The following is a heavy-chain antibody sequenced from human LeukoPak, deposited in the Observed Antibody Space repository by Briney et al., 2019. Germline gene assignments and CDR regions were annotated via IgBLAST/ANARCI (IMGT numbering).Heavy chain of an antibody. CDR2: ISYDGSNK. V-gene: IGHV3-30*03. J-gene: IGHJ4*02. D-gene: IGHD3-3*01. CDR1: GFTFSSYG. CDR3: TRFDNYDFWSGYVN. Sequence: GGSLRLSCAASGFTFSSYGMHWVRQAPGKGLGWVAVISYDGSNKYYADSVKGRFTISRDNSKNTLYLQMNSLKTEDTAVYYCTRFDNYDFWSGYVNWGQGTLVTVSS.